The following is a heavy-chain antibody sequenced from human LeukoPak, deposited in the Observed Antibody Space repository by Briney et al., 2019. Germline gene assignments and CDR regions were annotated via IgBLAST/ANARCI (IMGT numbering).Heavy chain of an antibody. CDR1: GFTFSSYA. V-gene: IGHV3-23*01. CDR2: ISGSGGST. Sequence: GGSLRLSCAASGFTFSSYAMSWVRQAPGKGLEWVSAISGSGGSTYYADSVRGRFTISRDNSKNTPYLQMNSLRAEDTAVYYCAKAPSSWIFDYWGQGTLVTVSS. CDR3: AKAPSSWIFDY. D-gene: IGHD6-13*01. J-gene: IGHJ4*02.